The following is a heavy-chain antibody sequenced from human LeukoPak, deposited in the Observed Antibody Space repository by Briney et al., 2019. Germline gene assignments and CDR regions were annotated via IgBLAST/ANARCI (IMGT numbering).Heavy chain of an antibody. J-gene: IGHJ4*02. Sequence: PGGSLRLSCSASGFNFNYFAMSWVRQAPGKRLEWVSTIGDSSSGGSYADSVRGRFTISRDNSKNMVYLQMHSLRVDDSAVYYCSRIKYGGNSGYHFDYWGQGTLVTVSS. CDR2: IGDSSSGG. D-gene: IGHD4-23*01. V-gene: IGHV3-23*01. CDR3: SRIKYGGNSGYHFDY. CDR1: GFNFNYFA.